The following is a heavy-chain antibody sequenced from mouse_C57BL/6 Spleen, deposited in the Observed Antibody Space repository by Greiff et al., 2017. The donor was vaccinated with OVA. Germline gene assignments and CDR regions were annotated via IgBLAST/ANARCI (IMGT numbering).Heavy chain of an antibody. Sequence: VQLKESAPELVKPGASVKMSCKASGYTFTDYNMHWVKQSHGKSLEWIGYINPNNGGTSYNQKFKGKATLTVNKSSSTAYMELRSLTSEDSAVYYCARDSNPWYFDVWGTGTTVTVSS. CDR2: INPNNGGT. D-gene: IGHD2-5*01. J-gene: IGHJ1*03. CDR3: ARDSNPWYFDV. V-gene: IGHV1-22*01. CDR1: GYTFTDYN.